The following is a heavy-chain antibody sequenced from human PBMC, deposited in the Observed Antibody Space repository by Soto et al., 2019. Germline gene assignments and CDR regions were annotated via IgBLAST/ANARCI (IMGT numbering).Heavy chain of an antibody. V-gene: IGHV3-30-3*01. CDR2: ISYDGSNK. Sequence: VQLVESGGGLVQPGGSLRLSCAASGFTFSSYAMHWVRQAPGKGLEWVAVISYDGSNKYYADSVKGRFTISRDNSKNTLYLQMNSLRAEDTAVYYCARGGYDFWSGYWGQGTLVTVSS. J-gene: IGHJ4*02. CDR3: ARGGYDFWSGY. D-gene: IGHD3-3*01. CDR1: GFTFSSYA.